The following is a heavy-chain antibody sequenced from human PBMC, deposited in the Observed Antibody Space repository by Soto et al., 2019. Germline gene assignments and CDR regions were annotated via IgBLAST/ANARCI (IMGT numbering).Heavy chain of an antibody. CDR3: ARVANDFWSGYPYYYYYYMDV. CDR2: INHSGST. J-gene: IGHJ6*03. Sequence: SETLSLTCAVYGGSFSGYYWSWIRQPPGKGLEWIGEINHSGSTNYNPSLKSRVTISVDTSKNQFSLRLSCVTAADTAVYYCARVANDFWSGYPYYYYYYMDVWGKGTTVTVPS. CDR1: GGSFSGYY. D-gene: IGHD3-3*01. V-gene: IGHV4-34*01.